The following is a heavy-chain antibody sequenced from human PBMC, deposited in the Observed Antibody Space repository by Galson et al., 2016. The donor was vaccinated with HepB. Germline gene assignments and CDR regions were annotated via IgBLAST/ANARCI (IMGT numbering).Heavy chain of an antibody. J-gene: IGHJ6*02. CDR3: AKGKGAGYRDQYFYYYGMDV. V-gene: IGHV3-30*18. CDR1: GLTLSSYG. Sequence: SLRLSCAASGLTLSSYGMHWVRRAPGKGLEWVALISYDASNKYYADSVKGRFTISRDNSKSTLYLHMNSLRPEDTAMYYCAKGKGAGYRDQYFYYYGMDVCGHGTTVTVAS. D-gene: IGHD4-17*01. CDR2: ISYDASNK.